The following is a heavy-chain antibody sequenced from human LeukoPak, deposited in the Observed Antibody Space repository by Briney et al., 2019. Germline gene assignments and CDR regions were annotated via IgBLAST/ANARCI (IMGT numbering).Heavy chain of an antibody. D-gene: IGHD2-2*02. Sequence: SVTLSLTCTVSGGSISSGSYYWSWIRQPAGKGLEWIGRIYTSGSTNYNPSLKSRDTISVDTSKNQFSLKLSSVTAADTAVYYCARDRGPDCSSTSCYTHDAFDIWGQGTMVTVSS. V-gene: IGHV4-61*02. J-gene: IGHJ3*02. CDR1: GGSISSGSYY. CDR3: ARDRGPDCSSTSCYTHDAFDI. CDR2: IYTSGST.